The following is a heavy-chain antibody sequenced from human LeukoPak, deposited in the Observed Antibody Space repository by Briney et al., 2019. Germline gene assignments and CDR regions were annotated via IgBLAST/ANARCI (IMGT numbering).Heavy chain of an antibody. CDR2: IYTSGST. V-gene: IGHV4-4*09. D-gene: IGHD5-12*01. CDR3: ARKNSGYDGRYYYYMDV. CDR1: GGSISSYY. Sequence: SETLSLTCTVSGGSISSYYWSWIRQPPGKGLEWIGYIYTSGSTNYNPSLKSRVTISVDTSKNQFSLKLSSVTAADTAVYYCARKNSGYDGRYYYYMDVWGKGTTVTVSS. J-gene: IGHJ6*03.